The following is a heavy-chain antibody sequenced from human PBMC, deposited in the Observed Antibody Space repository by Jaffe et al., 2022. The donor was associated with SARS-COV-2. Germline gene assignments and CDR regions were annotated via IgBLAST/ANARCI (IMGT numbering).Heavy chain of an antibody. D-gene: IGHD3-22*01. CDR1: GITFSTYT. CDR3: TSDLYYDVSGTLY. Sequence: EVHLVESGGGFVQPGGSLRLSCAASGITFSTYTMNWVRQAPGKGPEWLSYITSSGTTIYYADSVKGRFTISRDNAKKSLYLQMNSLRAEDTAVYFCTSDLYYDVSGTLYWGQGTQVTVSS. J-gene: IGHJ4*02. CDR2: ITSSGTTI. V-gene: IGHV3-48*01.